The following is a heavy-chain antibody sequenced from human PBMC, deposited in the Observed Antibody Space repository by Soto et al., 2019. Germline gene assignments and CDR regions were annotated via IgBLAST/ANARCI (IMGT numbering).Heavy chain of an antibody. V-gene: IGHV3-9*01. CDR2: ISWNSGSI. D-gene: IGHD6-19*01. CDR1: GFTFESYA. J-gene: IGHJ4*02. CDR3: VKDIHEQWLVSHFEY. Sequence: EVQLVESGGGSVQPGRSLRLSCVASGFTFESYAMHWVRQVPGKGLEWVSGISWNSGSIGYEDSVKGRFTISRDNAQKSLYMEMNSLRVEYTAFYDCVKDIHEQWLVSHFEYWGQGALVTVSS.